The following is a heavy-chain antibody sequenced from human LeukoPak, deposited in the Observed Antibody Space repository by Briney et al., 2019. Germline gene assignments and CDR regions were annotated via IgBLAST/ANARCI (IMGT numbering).Heavy chain of an antibody. J-gene: IGHJ4*02. D-gene: IGHD3-22*01. CDR2: ISGSGGST. Sequence: GVSLTLPCAASRFTFSSFGMRWVRQAPGKGREWVSAISGSGGSTYYADSVKGRFTISRDNSKNTLYLQMNSLRAEDTAVYYCAKAWSGGYLGYWGQGTLVTVSS. CDR3: AKAWSGGYLGY. CDR1: RFTFSSFG. V-gene: IGHV3-23*01.